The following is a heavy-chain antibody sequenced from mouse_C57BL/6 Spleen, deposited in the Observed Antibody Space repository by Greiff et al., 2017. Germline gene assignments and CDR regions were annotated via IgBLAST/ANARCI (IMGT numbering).Heavy chain of an antibody. D-gene: IGHD1-1*01. J-gene: IGHJ4*01. V-gene: IGHV1-59*01. CDR1: GYTFTSYW. CDR3: ARDGITEDY. Sequence: QVQLQQPGAELVRPGTSVKLSCKASGYTFTSYWMHWVKQRPGQGLEWIGVIDPSDSYTNYNQKFKGKATLTVDTSSSTAYMQLSSLTSEDSAVYYCARDGITEDYWGQGTSVTVSS. CDR2: IDPSDSYT.